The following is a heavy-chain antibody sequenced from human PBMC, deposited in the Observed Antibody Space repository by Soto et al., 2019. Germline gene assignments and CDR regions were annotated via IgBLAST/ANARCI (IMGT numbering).Heavy chain of an antibody. D-gene: IGHD3-22*01. CDR3: ARVLRDYYDSSGYHGAFDI. V-gene: IGHV1-18*01. CDR1: GYSFTSYA. CDR2: ISAYNGNT. J-gene: IGHJ3*02. Sequence: ASVKVSCKASGYSFTSYAIHWMRQAPGQGLEWMGWISAYNGNTNYAQKLQGRVTMTTDTSTSTAYMELRSLRSDDTAVYYCARVLRDYYDSSGYHGAFDIWGQGTMVTVSS.